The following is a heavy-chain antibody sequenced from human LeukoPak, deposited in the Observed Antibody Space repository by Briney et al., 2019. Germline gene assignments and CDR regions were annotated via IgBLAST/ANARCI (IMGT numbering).Heavy chain of an antibody. Sequence: PGWSLRLSCAASGFTFSSYAMHWVRQAPGKGREGVTLISYGGSNEYYVDSVKGRFTISRDNSKKTLYLQMNSLRAEDTAVSYCARDPLGYCSGGSCYPYYFDYWGQGTLVTVSS. CDR1: GFTFSSYA. J-gene: IGHJ4*02. D-gene: IGHD2-15*01. CDR2: ISYGGSNE. V-gene: IGHV3-30-3*01. CDR3: ARDPLGYCSGGSCYPYYFDY.